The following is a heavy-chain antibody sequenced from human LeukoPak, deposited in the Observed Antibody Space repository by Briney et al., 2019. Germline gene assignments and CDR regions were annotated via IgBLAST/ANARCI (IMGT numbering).Heavy chain of an antibody. Sequence: ASVKVSCKASGYTFTSYDINWVRQATGQGLEWMGWMNPNSGNTGYAQKFQGRVTMTRNTSISTAYMELSSLRSEDTAVYYCARKRGGIAACRNNWFDPWGQGTLVTVSS. D-gene: IGHD6-6*01. J-gene: IGHJ5*02. CDR2: MNPNSGNT. V-gene: IGHV1-8*01. CDR3: ARKRGGIAACRNNWFDP. CDR1: GYTFTSYD.